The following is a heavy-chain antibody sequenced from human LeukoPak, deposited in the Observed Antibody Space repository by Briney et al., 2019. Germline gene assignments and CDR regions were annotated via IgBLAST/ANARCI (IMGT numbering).Heavy chain of an antibody. CDR3: AKDSPFGGN. D-gene: IGHD1-26*01. Sequence: GGSLRLSCAASGFTFSSYWMSWVRQAPGKGPEWVANIKQDGSHRNYVDSVKGRFTISRDNAKNSLYLQMNSLRAEDTAVYYCAKDSPFGGNWGQGTLVTVSS. CDR1: GFTFSSYW. CDR2: IKQDGSHR. V-gene: IGHV3-7*01. J-gene: IGHJ4*02.